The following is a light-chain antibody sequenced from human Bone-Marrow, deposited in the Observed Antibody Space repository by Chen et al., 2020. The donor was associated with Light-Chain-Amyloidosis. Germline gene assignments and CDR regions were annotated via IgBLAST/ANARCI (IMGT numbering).Light chain of an antibody. CDR2: GAS. CDR1: QSVSSHY. J-gene: IGKJ1*01. CDR3: QQFLGSPWT. V-gene: IGKV3-20*01. Sequence: EIVLTQSPGTLHLSPEETASLSCRASQSVSSHYIAWYQQRRGQAPRLLIYGASKRADGIPDRFSGSGSGTDFTLTISRLEADDFAVYFCQQFLGSPWTFGEGTKVEVK.